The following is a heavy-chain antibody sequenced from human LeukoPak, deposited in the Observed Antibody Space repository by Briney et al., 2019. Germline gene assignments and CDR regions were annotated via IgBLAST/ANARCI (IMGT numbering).Heavy chain of an antibody. V-gene: IGHV4-34*01. J-gene: IGHJ4*02. Sequence: SETLSLTCAVYGGSFSGYYWSWIRQPPGKGLEWIGEINHSGSTNYNPSLESRVTISVDTSKNQFSLKLSSVTAADTAVYYCASTIHPPTSYSSGWRYFDYWGQGTLVTVSS. CDR3: ASTIHPPTSYSSGWRYFDY. D-gene: IGHD6-19*01. CDR1: GGSFSGYY. CDR2: INHSGST.